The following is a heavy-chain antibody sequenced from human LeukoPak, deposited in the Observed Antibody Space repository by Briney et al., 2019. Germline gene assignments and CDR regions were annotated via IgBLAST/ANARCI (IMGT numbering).Heavy chain of an antibody. CDR3: ASRHCSGGGCYFAGADPFDY. D-gene: IGHD2-15*01. Sequence: GGSLRLSCAASGFTFSSYAMSWVRQAPGKGLEWVSAISGSGGSTYYADSVKGRFTISRDNSKNTLYLQMNSLRAEDTAVYYCASRHCSGGGCYFAGADPFDYWGQGTLVTVSS. V-gene: IGHV3-23*01. CDR2: ISGSGGST. CDR1: GFTFSSYA. J-gene: IGHJ4*02.